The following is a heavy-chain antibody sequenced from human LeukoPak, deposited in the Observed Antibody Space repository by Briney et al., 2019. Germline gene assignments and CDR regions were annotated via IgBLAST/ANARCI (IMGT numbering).Heavy chain of an antibody. CDR1: GGSISSYY. D-gene: IGHD1-26*01. V-gene: IGHV4-59*01. Sequence: SETLSLTCTVSGGSISSYYWSWIRQPPGKGLEWIGYVYYSGSTSYSPSLKSRVTISVDTSKNQFSLKLSSVTAADAAVYYCARGPGSGTYWAFDYWGQGTLVTVSS. CDR3: ARGPGSGTYWAFDY. J-gene: IGHJ4*02. CDR2: VYYSGST.